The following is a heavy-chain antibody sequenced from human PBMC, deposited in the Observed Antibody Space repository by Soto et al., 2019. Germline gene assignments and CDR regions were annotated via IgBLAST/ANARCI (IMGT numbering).Heavy chain of an antibody. CDR2: IDSGGST. D-gene: IGHD4-17*01. Sequence: GGSLRLSCAASVVSVSSSYMNWVRQAPGKGLEWVSGIDSGGSTDHADSVNGRFTISTDNSKNTVFLQMNILRAEDSAVYYFATLLTTTTTESKYFYGFDVWVQGPPVIVPP. J-gene: IGHJ6*01. CDR1: VVSVSSSY. V-gene: IGHV3-66*01. CDR3: ATLLTTTTTESKYFYGFDV.